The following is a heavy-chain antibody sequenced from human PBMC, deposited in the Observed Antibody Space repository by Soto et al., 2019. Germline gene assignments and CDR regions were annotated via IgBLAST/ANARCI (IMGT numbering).Heavy chain of an antibody. CDR1: GYTFTSYD. V-gene: IGHV1-8*01. D-gene: IGHD2-15*01. Sequence: GASVKRPCKASGYTFTSYDINWVRQATGQWLEWMGWMNPNSGNTGYAQKFQGRVTMTRNTSISTAYMELSSLRSEDTAVYYCARWGYCSGGSCYWGPYYYYGMDVWGQGTTVTVSS. J-gene: IGHJ6*02. CDR2: MNPNSGNT. CDR3: ARWGYCSGGSCYWGPYYYYGMDV.